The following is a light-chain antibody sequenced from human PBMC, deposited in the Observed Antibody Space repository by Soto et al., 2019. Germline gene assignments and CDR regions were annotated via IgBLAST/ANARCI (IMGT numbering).Light chain of an antibody. CDR3: SSSTSTSSYVV. V-gene: IGLV2-14*03. CDR1: SSDVGGYNY. Sequence: QSALTQPASVSGSPGQWITISCTGTSSDVGGYNYVSWYQQHPGKAPKLMIYDVSDRPSGVSNRFSGSKSGNTASLTISGLQAEDEADFYCSSSTSTSSYVVFGGGTKLTVL. CDR2: DVS. J-gene: IGLJ2*01.